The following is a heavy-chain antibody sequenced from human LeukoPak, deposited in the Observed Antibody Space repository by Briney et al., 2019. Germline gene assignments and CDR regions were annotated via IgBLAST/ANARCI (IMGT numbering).Heavy chain of an antibody. Sequence: GGSLRLSCAASGFTFSSYGMHWVRQAPGKGLEWVAVISYDGSNKYYADSVKGRFTISRDNSRNTLYLQMNSLRVEDTAVYYCARGGSITARRVSCGYDWGQGTLVTVSS. CDR2: ISYDGSNK. V-gene: IGHV3-30*03. CDR3: ARGGSITARRVSCGYD. CDR1: GFTFSSYG. D-gene: IGHD6-6*01. J-gene: IGHJ4*02.